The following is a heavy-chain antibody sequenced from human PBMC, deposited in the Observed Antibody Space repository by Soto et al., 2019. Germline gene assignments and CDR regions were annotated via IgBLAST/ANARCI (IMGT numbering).Heavy chain of an antibody. J-gene: IGHJ6*02. V-gene: IGHV3-33*01. Sequence: GGSLRLSCAASGFTFSSYGMHWVRQAPGKGLEWVAVIWYDGSNKYYADSVKGRFTISRDNSKNTLYLQMNSLRAEDTAVYYCARMGDFWSGYYMPFVPYYYYGMDVWVQGTTVTVSS. CDR3: ARMGDFWSGYYMPFVPYYYYGMDV. CDR2: IWYDGSNK. D-gene: IGHD3-3*01. CDR1: GFTFSSYG.